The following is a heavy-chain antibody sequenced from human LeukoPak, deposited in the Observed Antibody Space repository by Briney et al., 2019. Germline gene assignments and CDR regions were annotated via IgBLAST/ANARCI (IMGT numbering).Heavy chain of an antibody. V-gene: IGHV4-59*01. Sequence: SETLSLTCTVSGGSISAYYWSWIRQPPGKGLEWIGYISYSGSTKYNPSLKSRVTISVDTSKNQFSLKLSSVTAADTAVYYCARYGMATIQFFDYWDQGTLFTVSS. J-gene: IGHJ4*02. D-gene: IGHD5-24*01. CDR1: GGSISAYY. CDR2: ISYSGST. CDR3: ARYGMATIQFFDY.